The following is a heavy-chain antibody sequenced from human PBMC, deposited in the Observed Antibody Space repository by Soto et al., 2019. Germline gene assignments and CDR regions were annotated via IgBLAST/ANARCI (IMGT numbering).Heavy chain of an antibody. Sequence: QVQLQESGPGLVKPSETLSLTCTVSGASISGHFWSWIRQPPGKGLEWIAYIYDSGSSYNPSLKSXXTISVDTSKTQLSLKLTSVIAADSAVYYCAINADVWGQGTTVTVSS. CDR3: AINADV. CDR2: IYDSGS. V-gene: IGHV4-59*08. CDR1: GASISGHF. J-gene: IGHJ6*02.